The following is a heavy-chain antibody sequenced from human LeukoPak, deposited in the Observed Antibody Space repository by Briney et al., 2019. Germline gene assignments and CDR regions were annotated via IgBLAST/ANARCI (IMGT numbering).Heavy chain of an antibody. CDR2: INTNTGNP. J-gene: IGHJ3*02. Sequence: ASVKVSCKASGYTFTSYAMNWVRQAPGQGLEWMGWINTNTGNPTYAQGFTGRFVFSLDTSVSTAYLQISSLKAGDTAVYYCARRGLLWFGELRGAFDIWGQGTMVTVSS. CDR3: ARRGLLWFGELRGAFDI. V-gene: IGHV7-4-1*02. D-gene: IGHD3-10*01. CDR1: GYTFTSYA.